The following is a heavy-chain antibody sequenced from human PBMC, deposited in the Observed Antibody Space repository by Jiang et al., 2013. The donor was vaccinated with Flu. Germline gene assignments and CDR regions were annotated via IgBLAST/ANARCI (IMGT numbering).Heavy chain of an antibody. CDR3: ARGVWMGY. CDR2: INHSGST. CDR1: GGSFSGYY. D-gene: IGHD3-16*01. Sequence: AVYGGSFSGYYWSWIRQPPGKGLEWIGEINHSGSTNYNPSLKSRVTISVDTSKNQFSLKLSSVTAADTAVYYCARGVWMGYWGQGTLVTVSS. J-gene: IGHJ4*02. V-gene: IGHV4-34*01.